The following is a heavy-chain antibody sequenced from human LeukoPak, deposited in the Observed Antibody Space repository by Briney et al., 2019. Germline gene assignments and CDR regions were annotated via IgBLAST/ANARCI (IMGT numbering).Heavy chain of an antibody. V-gene: IGHV1-8*01. CDR2: MNPDTGNT. CDR1: GYTFTSHD. Sequence: ASVEVSCKASGYTFTSHDIDWVRQAPGQGLEWMGWMNPDTGNTGYAQKFQGRVTMTSNTSMSTAYMELSSLRSEDTAVYYCARGALGGRALLNCWGQGTLVTVSS. D-gene: IGHD1-26*01. CDR3: ARGALGGRALLNC. J-gene: IGHJ4*02.